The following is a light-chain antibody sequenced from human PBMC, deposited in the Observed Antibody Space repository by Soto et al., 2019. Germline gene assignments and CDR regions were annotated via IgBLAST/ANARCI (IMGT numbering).Light chain of an antibody. Sequence: QSVLTQPPSASGSPGQSVTISCTGASSDVGGYEYVSWYQHHPGKAPKVMIYEVNKRPSGVPDRFSGSKSGNTASLTVSGLQAEDEADYYCSSYAGTKNVIFGGGTQLTVL. CDR2: EVN. CDR3: SSYAGTKNVI. CDR1: SSDVGGYEY. V-gene: IGLV2-8*01. J-gene: IGLJ2*01.